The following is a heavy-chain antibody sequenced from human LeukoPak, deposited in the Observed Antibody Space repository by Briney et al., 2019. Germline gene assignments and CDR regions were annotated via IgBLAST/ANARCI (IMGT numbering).Heavy chain of an antibody. CDR3: ASLRYSYGPLDY. V-gene: IGHV3-23*01. Sequence: QPGGSLRLSCAASGFTFSSYAMTWVRQAPGKGLEWVSVISGSGGSTYYADSVKGRFTISRDNSKNTLYLQMNSLRAEDTAVYYCASLRYSYGPLDYWDQGTLVTVSS. D-gene: IGHD5-18*01. CDR2: ISGSGGST. J-gene: IGHJ4*02. CDR1: GFTFSSYA.